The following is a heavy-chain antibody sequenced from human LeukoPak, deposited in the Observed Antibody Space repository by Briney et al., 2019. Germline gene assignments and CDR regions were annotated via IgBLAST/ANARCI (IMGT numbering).Heavy chain of an antibody. CDR2: IYYSGST. V-gene: IGHV4-39*01. Sequence: SETLSLTCTVSGGSISSSSYYWGWIRQPPGKGLEWIGSIYYSGSTYYNPSLKSRVTISVDTSKNQFSLKLSSVTAADTAVYYCARPDYGDYFDYWGQGTPVTVSS. D-gene: IGHD4-17*01. CDR3: ARPDYGDYFDY. J-gene: IGHJ4*02. CDR1: GGSISSSSYY.